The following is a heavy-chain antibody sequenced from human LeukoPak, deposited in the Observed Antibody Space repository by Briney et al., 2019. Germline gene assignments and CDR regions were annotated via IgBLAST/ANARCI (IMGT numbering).Heavy chain of an antibody. V-gene: IGHV3-48*03. J-gene: IGHJ4*02. D-gene: IGHD6-19*01. Sequence: GGSLRLSCAASGFTFSSYEMNWVRQAPGKGLEWVSYISSSGSTIYYADSVKGRFTISRDNAKNSLYLQMNSLRAEDTAVYYCARSLAVAGIFDYWGQGTLVTVSS. CDR1: GFTFSSYE. CDR3: ARSLAVAGIFDY. CDR2: ISSSGSTI.